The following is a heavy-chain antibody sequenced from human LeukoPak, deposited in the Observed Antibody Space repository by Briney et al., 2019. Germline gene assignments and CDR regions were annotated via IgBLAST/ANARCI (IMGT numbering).Heavy chain of an antibody. CDR2: SSSSGSTI. J-gene: IGHJ4*02. Sequence: PGGSLRLSCAASGFTFSSYEMNWVRQPPGKGLEWVSHSSSSGSTIYYAGSVKGRFTIARDNAKNSVYLQMNSLRAENTAVYYCARGSLHSAYGFDYWGQGTLVTVSS. CDR1: GFTFSSYE. CDR3: ARGSLHSAYGFDY. V-gene: IGHV3-48*03. D-gene: IGHD5-12*01.